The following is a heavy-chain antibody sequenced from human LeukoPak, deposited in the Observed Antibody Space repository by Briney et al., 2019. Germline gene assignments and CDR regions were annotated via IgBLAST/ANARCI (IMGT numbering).Heavy chain of an antibody. CDR1: GFTFSSYE. CDR2: ISSSSSYI. J-gene: IGHJ4*02. V-gene: IGHV3-21*01. D-gene: IGHD6-13*01. CDR3: ARDIEAAGLFLDY. Sequence: GGSLRLSCAASGFTFSSYEMNWVRQAPGKGLEWVSSISSSSSYIYYADSVKGRFTISRDNAKNSLYLQMNSLRAEDTAVYYCARDIEAAGLFLDYWGQGTLVTVSS.